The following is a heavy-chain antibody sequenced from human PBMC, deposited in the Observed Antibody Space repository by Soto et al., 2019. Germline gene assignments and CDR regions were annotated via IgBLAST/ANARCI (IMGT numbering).Heavy chain of an antibody. J-gene: IGHJ4*02. V-gene: IGHV3-30-3*01. Sequence: GGSLRLSCAASGFSFSISPMHWVRQTPGKGPEWVALISYDGTNKFYADSVKGRFTISRDNSKSTLYLQVDSLRPEDAAVYYCARDPKTSGGQHWAFNYFDSWGQGTLVTAPQ. CDR2: ISYDGTNK. CDR3: ARDPKTSGGQHWAFNYFDS. CDR1: GFSFSISP. D-gene: IGHD7-27*01.